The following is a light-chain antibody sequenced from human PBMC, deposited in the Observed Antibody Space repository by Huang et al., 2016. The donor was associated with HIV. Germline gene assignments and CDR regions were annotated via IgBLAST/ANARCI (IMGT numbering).Light chain of an antibody. CDR3: QQYNNWQT. J-gene: IGKJ3*01. Sequence: EIVMTQSPATLSVSPGERATLSCRASQSFNSNLAWYQQKPGQAPRLLIYDASTRATGIPARFSGSGSGTECTLTITSLQSEDFAVYYCQQYNNWQTFGPGTKVDIK. CDR2: DAS. CDR1: QSFNSN. V-gene: IGKV3-15*01.